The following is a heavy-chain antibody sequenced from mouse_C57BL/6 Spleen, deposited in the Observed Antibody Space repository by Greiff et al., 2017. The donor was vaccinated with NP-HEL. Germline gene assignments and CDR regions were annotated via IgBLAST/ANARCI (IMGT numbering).Heavy chain of an antibody. CDR1: GYTFTSYW. CDR2: IDPSDSYT. V-gene: IGHV1-69*01. Sequence: VQLQQSGAELVMPGASVKLSCKASGYTFTSYWMHWVKQRPGQGLEWIGEIDPSDSYTNYNQKFKGKSTLTVDKSSSTAYMQLSSLTSEDSAVYYCARGFGSSYSHYFDDWGQGTTLTVSS. D-gene: IGHD1-1*01. CDR3: ARGFGSSYSHYFDD. J-gene: IGHJ2*01.